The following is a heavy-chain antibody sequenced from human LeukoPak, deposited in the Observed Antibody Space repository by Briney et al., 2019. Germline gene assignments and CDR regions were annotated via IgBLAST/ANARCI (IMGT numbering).Heavy chain of an antibody. CDR1: GRTFISYA. Sequence: ASVKVSCKASGRTFISYAISWVRQAPGQGLEWMGGIIPIFGTANYAPKFQGSVTITTDESTSTAYMELSSLRSEDTAVYYCARARPISYRGAFDIWGQGTMVTVSS. D-gene: IGHD3-16*01. J-gene: IGHJ3*02. CDR2: IIPIFGTA. CDR3: ARARPISYRGAFDI. V-gene: IGHV1-69*05.